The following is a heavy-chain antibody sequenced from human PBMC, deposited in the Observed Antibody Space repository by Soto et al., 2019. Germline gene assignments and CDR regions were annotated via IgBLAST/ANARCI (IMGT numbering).Heavy chain of an antibody. D-gene: IGHD3-22*01. CDR3: ASSSDSSGYYPTYYGMDV. V-gene: IGHV1-69*13. J-gene: IGHJ6*02. Sequence: SVKVSCKASGGTFSSYAISWVRQAPGQGLEWMGGIIPIFGTANYAQKFQGRVTITADESTSTAYMELSSLRSEDTAVYYCASSSDSSGYYPTYYGMDVWGQGTTVTVS. CDR2: IIPIFGTA. CDR1: GGTFSSYA.